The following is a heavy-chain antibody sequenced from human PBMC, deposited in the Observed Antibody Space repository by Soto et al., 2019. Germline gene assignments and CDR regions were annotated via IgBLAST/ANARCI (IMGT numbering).Heavy chain of an antibody. Sequence: EVQLLESGGGLVQPGGSLRLSCAASGFTFSSYAVSWVRQAPGKGLEWVSAISGSGGSTYYADSVKGRFTISRDNSKNTLYLQMYSLRAEDTAVYYCAKAHGDHRPGEDYWGQGALVTVSS. CDR1: GFTFSSYA. J-gene: IGHJ4*02. V-gene: IGHV3-23*01. CDR3: AKAHGDHRPGEDY. CDR2: ISGSGGST. D-gene: IGHD4-17*01.